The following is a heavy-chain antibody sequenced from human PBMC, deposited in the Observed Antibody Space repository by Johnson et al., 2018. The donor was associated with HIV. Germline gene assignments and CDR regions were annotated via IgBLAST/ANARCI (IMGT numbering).Heavy chain of an antibody. CDR2: LYSGGNT. CDR1: GLSFSNFG. D-gene: IGHD2-2*01. J-gene: IGHJ3*02. CDR3: ARGRIPATIAIDI. Sequence: QLVESGGGVVQPGKSLTLSCVVSGLSFSNFGIHWVRHAPGKGLEWVSVLYSGGNTYYADSVTGRFTISRDNSRNTVYLQMNSLRAEDMAVYHCARGRIPATIAIDIWGQGTMVTVSS. V-gene: IGHV3-NL1*01.